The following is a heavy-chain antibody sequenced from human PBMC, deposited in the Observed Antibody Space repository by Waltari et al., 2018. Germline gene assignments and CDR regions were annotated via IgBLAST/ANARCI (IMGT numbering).Heavy chain of an antibody. J-gene: IGHJ4*02. CDR2: IIPIFATA. CDR3: ARGRGGATIDDY. D-gene: IGHD1-26*01. V-gene: IGHV1-69*06. CDR1: GDTFSNYA. Sequence: QVQLVQSGAEVKKPGSSVKVSCKASGDTFSNYAIDWVRQAPGQGLEWMGGIIPIFATANYAQKFQGRVTITADKSTSTAYMELSSLRSEDTAVYYCARGRGGATIDDYWGQGTLVTVSS.